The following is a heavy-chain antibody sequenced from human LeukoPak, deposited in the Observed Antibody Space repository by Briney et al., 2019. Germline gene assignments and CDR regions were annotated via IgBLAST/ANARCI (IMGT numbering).Heavy chain of an antibody. D-gene: IGHD3-16*01. J-gene: IGHJ6*02. Sequence: GASVKVSCKASGYTFTSYGISWVRQAPGQGLAWMGWISAYNGNTNYAQNLQGRVTMTTDTSTSTAYMELRSLRSDDTAVYYCARDQINYYYYYGMDVWGQGTTVTVSS. CDR2: ISAYNGNT. V-gene: IGHV1-18*01. CDR3: ARDQINYYYYYGMDV. CDR1: GYTFTSYG.